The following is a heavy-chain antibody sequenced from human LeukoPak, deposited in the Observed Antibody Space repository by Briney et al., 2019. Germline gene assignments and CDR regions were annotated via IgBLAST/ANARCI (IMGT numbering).Heavy chain of an antibody. Sequence: PGGSLRLSCAAPGFTVSSNYMSWVRQAPGKGLEWVSVIYSGGSTYYADSVKGRFTISRDNSKNTLYLQMNSLRAEDTAVYYCAKVRYDREPAFDIWGQGTMVTVSS. CDR1: GFTVSSNY. CDR3: AKVRYDREPAFDI. CDR2: IYSGGST. J-gene: IGHJ3*02. V-gene: IGHV3-53*01. D-gene: IGHD5-12*01.